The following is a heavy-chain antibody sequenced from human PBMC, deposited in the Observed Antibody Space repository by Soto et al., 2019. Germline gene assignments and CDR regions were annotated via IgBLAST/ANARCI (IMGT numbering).Heavy chain of an antibody. J-gene: IGHJ6*02. CDR2: IRSGSSPI. CDR1: GFTFSTYS. Sequence: EVQLVESGGGLVQPGGSLRVSCAASGFTFSTYSMNWVRQAPGKGLEWVSYIRSGSSPIYYEDSVKGRFTISRDNAKNSLYLQMNRLRAEDTAVYYCARGASYGMDVWGQGTTVTVSS. CDR3: ARGASYGMDV. V-gene: IGHV3-48*01.